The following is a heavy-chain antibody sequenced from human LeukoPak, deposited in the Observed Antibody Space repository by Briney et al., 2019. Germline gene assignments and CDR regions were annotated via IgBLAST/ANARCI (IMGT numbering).Heavy chain of an antibody. J-gene: IGHJ5*02. CDR3: AKVAEYYYDSSGYYYH. CDR1: GFTFSSYA. CDR2: ISGSGGST. Sequence: GGSLRLSCAASGFTFSSYAMSWVRQAPGKGLEWVSAISGSGGSTYYADSVKGRFTISRDNSKNTLYLQMNSLRAEDTAVYYCAKVAEYYYDSSGYYYHWGQGTLVTVSS. D-gene: IGHD3-22*01. V-gene: IGHV3-23*01.